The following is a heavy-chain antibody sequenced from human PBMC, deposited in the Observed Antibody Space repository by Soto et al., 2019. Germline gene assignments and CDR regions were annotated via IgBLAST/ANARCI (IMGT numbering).Heavy chain of an antibody. CDR3: AKEGRLKAPDY. CDR1: GFTFSSYA. D-gene: IGHD1-26*01. V-gene: IGHV3-23*01. J-gene: IGHJ4*02. Sequence: PGGSLILSCAASGFTFSSYAMSWVRQAPGKGLEWVSAISGRGDITSHADSVKGRFTISRDNSKNTLYLQMNSLRVEDSAAYYCAKEGRLKAPDYWGQGTLVTVSS. CDR2: ISGRGDIT.